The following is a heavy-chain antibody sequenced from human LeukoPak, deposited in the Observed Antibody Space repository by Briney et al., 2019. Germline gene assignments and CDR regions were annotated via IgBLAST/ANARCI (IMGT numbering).Heavy chain of an antibody. D-gene: IGHD4-23*01. Sequence: GASVKVSCKASGGTFSSYAISWVRQAPGQGLEWMGRIIPILGIANYAQKFQGRVTITADKSTSTAYMELSSLRSEDTAVYYCARATVVNYYYYGMDVWGQGTTVTVSS. CDR3: ARATVVNYYYYGMDV. CDR1: GGTFSSYA. V-gene: IGHV1-69*04. J-gene: IGHJ6*02. CDR2: IIPILGIA.